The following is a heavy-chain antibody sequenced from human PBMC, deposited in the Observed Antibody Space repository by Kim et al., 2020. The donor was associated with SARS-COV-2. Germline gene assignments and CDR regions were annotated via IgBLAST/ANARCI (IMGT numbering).Heavy chain of an antibody. D-gene: IGHD6-6*01. V-gene: IGHV3-23*01. J-gene: IGHJ4*02. CDR3: TIPRSSSDY. Sequence: GGSLRLSCAASGLTFSSYAMSWVRQAPGKGLEWVSSISSSGDRTSYAESVKGRFTISRDNSKNTLYLQMNSLRAEDTAVYHCTIPRSSSDYWGQGTLVTVSS. CDR1: GLTFSSYA. CDR2: ISSSGDRT.